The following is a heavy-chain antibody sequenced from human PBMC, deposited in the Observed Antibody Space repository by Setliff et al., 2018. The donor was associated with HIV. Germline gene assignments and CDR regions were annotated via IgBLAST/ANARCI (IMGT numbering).Heavy chain of an antibody. CDR3: ARSPYYDILTGYYTVWYFDL. CDR1: GFTFDDYA. V-gene: IGHV3-20*04. CDR2: INWNGGST. Sequence: GGSLRLSCAASGFTFDDYAMHWVRQAPGRGLEWISGINWNGGSTGYADSVKVRFTISRDNAKNSLYLQMNSLRAEDTALYYCARSPYYDILTGYYTVWYFDLWGRGTLVTVSS. D-gene: IGHD3-9*01. J-gene: IGHJ2*01.